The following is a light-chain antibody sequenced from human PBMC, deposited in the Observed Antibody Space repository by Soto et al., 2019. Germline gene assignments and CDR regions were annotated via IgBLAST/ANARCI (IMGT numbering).Light chain of an antibody. CDR2: GAS. J-gene: IGKJ4*01. CDR3: QQYETPPFT. V-gene: IGKV3-20*01. CDR1: QSVDSSH. Sequence: EIVLTQSPGTLSLSRGERATLSCRASQSVDSSHLAWYQHRPGRAPRLLVYGASRRATGVPDRFSGSGSGTHFTLSIRRLESEDFAVYYCQQYETPPFTFGGGTKVDIK.